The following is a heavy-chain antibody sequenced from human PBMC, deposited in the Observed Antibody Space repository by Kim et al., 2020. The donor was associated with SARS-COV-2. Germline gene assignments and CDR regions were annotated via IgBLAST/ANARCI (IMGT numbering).Heavy chain of an antibody. J-gene: IGHJ4*02. V-gene: IGHV3-15*01. Sequence: TTDYPAPVKGRFAISRDDSKNTLFLQMNSLETDDTAVYYCTTGGGTMDYWGQGTLVTVSS. D-gene: IGHD1-26*01. CDR2: TT. CDR3: TTGGGTMDY.